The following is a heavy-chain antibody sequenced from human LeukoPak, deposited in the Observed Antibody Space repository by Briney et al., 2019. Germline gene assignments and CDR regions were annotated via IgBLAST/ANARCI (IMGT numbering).Heavy chain of an antibody. CDR2: IFYSGTT. J-gene: IGHJ5*02. CDR3: ASHSSYVSPFRS. CDR1: GGSISSGGYY. V-gene: IGHV4-39*01. D-gene: IGHD3-10*02. Sequence: PSQTLSLTCTVSGGSISSGGYYWGWIRQPPGKGLEWIGSIFYSGTTFYNPSLESRVTISVDTSKNQFSLKLSSVTAADTAMYYCASHSSYVSPFRSWGRGPLVTVSP.